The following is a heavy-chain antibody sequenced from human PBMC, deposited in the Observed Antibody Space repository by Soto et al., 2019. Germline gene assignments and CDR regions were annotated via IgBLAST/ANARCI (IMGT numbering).Heavy chain of an antibody. J-gene: IGHJ5*02. CDR3: ARVVVVVAASFCWFAP. V-gene: IGHV4-34*01. D-gene: IGHD2-15*01. CDR2: INHSGST. CDR1: GGSFSGYY. Sequence: SETLSLTCAVYGGSFSGYYWSWIRQPPGKGLEWIGEINHSGSTNYNPSLKSRVTISVDTSKNQFSLKLSSVTAADTAVYYCARVVVVVAASFCWFAPWGQGTLVTVSS.